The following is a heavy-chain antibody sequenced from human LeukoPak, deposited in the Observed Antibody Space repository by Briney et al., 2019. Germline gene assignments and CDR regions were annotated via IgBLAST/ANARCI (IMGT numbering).Heavy chain of an antibody. V-gene: IGHV3-48*01. J-gene: IGHJ4*02. D-gene: IGHD3-16*01. Sequence: PGGSLRLSCAASGFTFSSYSMNWVRQAPGKGLEWVSFITGSSSIIYYADSVKGRFTISRDNAKNSLYLQMNSLRAEYTAVYYCARVRGGYYFDYWGQGTLVTVSS. CDR3: ARVRGGYYFDY. CDR1: GFTFSSYS. CDR2: ITGSSSII.